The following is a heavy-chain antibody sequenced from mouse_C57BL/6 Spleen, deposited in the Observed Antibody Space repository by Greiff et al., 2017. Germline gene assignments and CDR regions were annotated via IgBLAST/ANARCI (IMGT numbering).Heavy chain of an antibody. J-gene: IGHJ1*03. V-gene: IGHV1-42*01. Sequence: VQLQQSGPELVKPGASVKISCKASGYSFTGYYMNWVKQSPEKSLEWIGEINPSTGGTTYNQKFKAKATLTVDKSSSTAYMQLKSLTSEDSAVYYCARWEDGSSYDWYFDVWGTGTTVTVSS. CDR1: GYSFTGYY. D-gene: IGHD1-1*01. CDR2: INPSTGGT. CDR3: ARWEDGSSYDWYFDV.